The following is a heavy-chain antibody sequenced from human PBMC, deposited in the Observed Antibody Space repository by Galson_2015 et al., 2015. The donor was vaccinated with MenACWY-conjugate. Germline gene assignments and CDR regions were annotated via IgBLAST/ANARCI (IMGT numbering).Heavy chain of an antibody. Sequence: SVKVSCKASGYTFTSYYMHWVRQAPGQGLEWMGIINPSGGSTSYAQKFQGRVTMTRDTSTSTVYMELGSLRSEDTAVYYCARGGNLGYCSSTSCYTGGLLYYYGMDVWGQGTTVTVSS. V-gene: IGHV1-46*01. CDR1: GYTFTSYY. J-gene: IGHJ6*02. CDR2: INPSGGST. CDR3: ARGGNLGYCSSTSCYTGGLLYYYGMDV. D-gene: IGHD2-2*02.